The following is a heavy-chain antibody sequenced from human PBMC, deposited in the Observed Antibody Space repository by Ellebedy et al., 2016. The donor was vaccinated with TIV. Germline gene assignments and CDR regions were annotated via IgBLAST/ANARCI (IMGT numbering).Heavy chain of an antibody. Sequence: MPSETLSLTCAVYGGSISSYYWSWIRQPPGKGLEWIGYIYYSGSTNYNPSLKSRVTISVDTSKNQFSLKLSSVTAADTAVYYCARREDRAVGGGVDPWGQGTLVTVSS. CDR2: IYYSGST. V-gene: IGHV4-59*08. J-gene: IGHJ5*02. CDR1: GGSISSYY. D-gene: IGHD6-19*01. CDR3: ARREDRAVGGGVDP.